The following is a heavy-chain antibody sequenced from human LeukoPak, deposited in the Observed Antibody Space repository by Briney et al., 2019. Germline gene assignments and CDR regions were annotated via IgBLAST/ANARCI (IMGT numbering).Heavy chain of an antibody. V-gene: IGHV4-59*12. CDR2: IYYSGST. CDR1: GGSISSYY. Sequence: SETLSLTCTVSGGSISSYYWSWIRQPPGKGLEWIGYIYYSGSTYYNPSLKSRVTISVDTSKNQFSLKLSSVTAADTAVYYCARPIAVAGNDAFDIWGQGTMVTVSS. CDR3: ARPIAVAGNDAFDI. J-gene: IGHJ3*02. D-gene: IGHD6-19*01.